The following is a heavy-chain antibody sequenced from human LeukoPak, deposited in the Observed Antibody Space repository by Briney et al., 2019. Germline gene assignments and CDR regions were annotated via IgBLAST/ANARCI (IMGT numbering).Heavy chain of an antibody. D-gene: IGHD5-12*01. CDR1: GYTFTSYF. V-gene: IGHV1-46*01. J-gene: IGHJ4*02. CDR2: INPSGGST. Sequence: ASVKVSCKASGYTFTSYFMNWVRQAPGQGLEWMGIINPSGGSTSYAQKFQGRVTMTRDTSTSTAYMELSSLRSEDTAVYYCARGGFSSGYDSEFDYWGQGTLVTVSS. CDR3: ARGGFSSGYDSEFDY.